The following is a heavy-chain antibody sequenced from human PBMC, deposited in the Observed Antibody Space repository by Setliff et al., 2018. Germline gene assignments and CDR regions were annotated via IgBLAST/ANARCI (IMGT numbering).Heavy chain of an antibody. CDR2: IKQDGSEK. CDR3: ARDGRTRYYSYYMDV. J-gene: IGHJ6*03. V-gene: IGHV3-7*01. CDR1: GFTFSRYW. Sequence: PGGSLRLSCAASGFTFSRYWMSWVRQAPGKGLEWVANIKQDGSEKYYVDSVKGRFTISRDNAKNSLYLQMNSLRAEDTAVYYCARDGRTRYYSYYMDVWGKGTTVTVSS.